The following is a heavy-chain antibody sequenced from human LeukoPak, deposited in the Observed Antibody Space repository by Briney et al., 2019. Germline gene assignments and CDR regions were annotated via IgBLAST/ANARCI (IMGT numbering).Heavy chain of an antibody. J-gene: IGHJ4*02. CDR1: GFTFSNYA. CDR3: TTEPYCSRTSCSY. CDR2: ISGSGDSA. Sequence: GGSLRLSCAASGFTFSNYAMSWVRQAPGKGLEWVSTISGSGDSAFYADSVKGRFTISRDNSKNTLYLQMNSRRAGDTAVYYCTTEPYCSRTSCSYWGQGTLVTVSS. V-gene: IGHV3-23*01. D-gene: IGHD2-2*01.